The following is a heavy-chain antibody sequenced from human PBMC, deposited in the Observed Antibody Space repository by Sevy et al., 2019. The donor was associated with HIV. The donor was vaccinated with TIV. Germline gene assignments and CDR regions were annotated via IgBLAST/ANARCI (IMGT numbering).Heavy chain of an antibody. D-gene: IGHD4-17*01. J-gene: IGHJ5*01. CDR3: ARELGDRTLTTGNWFDP. Sequence: ASVKVSCKVYGHTLNRLGMHWVRQAPGKGLEWMGSFDPEDGETFQAQKFQGRVTITADESTSTAYMDLSSLRSEDTAVYYCARELGDRTLTTGNWFDPWGQGSLVTVSS. CDR2: FDPEDGET. V-gene: IGHV1-24*01. CDR1: GHTLNRLG.